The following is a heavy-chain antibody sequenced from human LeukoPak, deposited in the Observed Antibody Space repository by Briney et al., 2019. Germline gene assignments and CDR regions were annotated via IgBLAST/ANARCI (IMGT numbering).Heavy chain of an antibody. CDR3: AKGTTGQTRIDAFDI. CDR1: GFTFSSYA. J-gene: IGHJ3*02. Sequence: PGGSLRLSCAASGFTFSSYAMSWVRQAPGGGLEWVSAISGSGGSTYYADSVKGRFTISRDNSKNTLYLQMNSLRADDMAVYYCAKGTTGQTRIDAFDIWGQGTMVTVSS. D-gene: IGHD1-1*01. V-gene: IGHV3-23*01. CDR2: ISGSGGST.